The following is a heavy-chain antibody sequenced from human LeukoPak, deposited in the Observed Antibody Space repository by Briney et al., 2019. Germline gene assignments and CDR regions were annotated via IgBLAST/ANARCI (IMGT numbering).Heavy chain of an antibody. Sequence: SETLSLTXAVSGYSISSGYYWGWIRKPPGKGLEWIGSIYHSGSTYYNPSLKSRVTISVDTSKNQFSLKLSSVTAADTAVYYCARLAWKIVCSSTSCYQGGFDPWGQGTLVTVSS. D-gene: IGHD2-2*01. CDR3: ARLAWKIVCSSTSCYQGGFDP. V-gene: IGHV4-38-2*01. CDR1: GYSISSGYY. CDR2: IYHSGST. J-gene: IGHJ5*02.